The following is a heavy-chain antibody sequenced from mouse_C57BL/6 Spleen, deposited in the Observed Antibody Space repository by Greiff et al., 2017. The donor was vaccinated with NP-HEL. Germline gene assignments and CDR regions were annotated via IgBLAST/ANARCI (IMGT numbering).Heavy chain of an antibody. J-gene: IGHJ3*01. D-gene: IGHD2-4*01. V-gene: IGHV10-1*01. CDR1: GFSFNTYA. Sequence: EVMLVESGGGLVQPKGSLKLSCAASGFSFNTYAMNWVRQAPGKGLEWVARIRSKSNNYATYYADSVKDRFTISRDDSESMLYLQMNNLKTEDTAMYYCVRHVDYDEFAYWGQGTLVTVSA. CDR3: VRHVDYDEFAY. CDR2: IRSKSNNYAT.